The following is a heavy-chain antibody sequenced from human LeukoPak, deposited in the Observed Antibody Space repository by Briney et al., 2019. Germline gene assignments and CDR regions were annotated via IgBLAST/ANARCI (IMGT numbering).Heavy chain of an antibody. CDR1: FTXXXHX. CDR2: TRNKANSYTT. CDR3: ARDYADAFDI. J-gene: IGHJ3*02. D-gene: IGHD2-2*01. V-gene: IGHV3-72*01. Sequence: FTXXXHXXXXVRQAXGKGXXCVGRTRNKANSYTTEYAASVKGRFTISRYDSKNSLYLQMNSLKTEDTAVYYCARDYADAFDIWGQGTMVTVSS.